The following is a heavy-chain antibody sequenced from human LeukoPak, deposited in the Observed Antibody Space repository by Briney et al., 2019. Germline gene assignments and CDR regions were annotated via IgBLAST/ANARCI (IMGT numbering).Heavy chain of an antibody. V-gene: IGHV3-21*01. J-gene: IGHJ5*02. Sequence: PGESLKLSCAASGFTFSSYSMNWVRQAPGKGLEWVSSITSRSSYTFYADSVKGRFTISRDNAENSVYLQMNSLRAEDTAVYYCARDPIAAAASGGDPWAQGTLVTVSS. CDR1: GFTFSSYS. D-gene: IGHD6-13*01. CDR2: ITSRSSYT. CDR3: ARDPIAAAASGGDP.